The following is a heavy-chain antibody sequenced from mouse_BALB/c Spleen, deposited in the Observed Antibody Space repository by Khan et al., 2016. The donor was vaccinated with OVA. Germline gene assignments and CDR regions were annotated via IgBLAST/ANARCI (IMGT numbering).Heavy chain of an antibody. CDR3: TRHGSSYTWLGY. V-gene: IGHV1-7*01. Sequence: QVQLKESGAELAKPGASVKMSCKASGYTFTNYWMHWVKQRPGQGLEWIGYIDPTTGYTEYNQKFKDKATLTADKSSSTAYMQLRSLTSEDSAVYYCTRHGSSYTWLGYWGQGTLVTVSA. J-gene: IGHJ3*01. D-gene: IGHD1-1*01. CDR1: GYTFTNYW. CDR2: IDPTTGYT.